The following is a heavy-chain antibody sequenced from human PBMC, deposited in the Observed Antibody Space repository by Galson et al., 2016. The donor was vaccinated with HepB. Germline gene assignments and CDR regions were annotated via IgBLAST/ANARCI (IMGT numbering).Heavy chain of an antibody. Sequence: TLSLTCSVSGGAINSAYHWSWIRQHPGKGLEWIGYISYTGSTNYKSSLKSRITMSIDTSKNQFSLTLNSVTAADTAVYHCARGGPSSKWFDPWGQGTLVTVSS. V-gene: IGHV4-31*03. J-gene: IGHJ5*02. D-gene: IGHD6-6*01. CDR2: ISYTGST. CDR1: GGAINSAYH. CDR3: ARGGPSSKWFDP.